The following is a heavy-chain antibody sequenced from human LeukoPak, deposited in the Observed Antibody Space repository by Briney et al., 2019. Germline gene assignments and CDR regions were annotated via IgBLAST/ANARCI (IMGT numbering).Heavy chain of an antibody. J-gene: IGHJ4*02. CDR2: IYHSGST. CDR3: ARETGGVISNFDY. Sequence: SETLSLTCAVSGGSISSSNWWRWVHQPPGKGLEWIGEIYHSGSTNYNPSLKTRVTISVDKSKKQCSLNLSSVTAEDSAVECCARETGGVISNFDYWGQGTLVTVSS. CDR1: GGSISSSNW. D-gene: IGHD3-10*01. V-gene: IGHV4-4*01.